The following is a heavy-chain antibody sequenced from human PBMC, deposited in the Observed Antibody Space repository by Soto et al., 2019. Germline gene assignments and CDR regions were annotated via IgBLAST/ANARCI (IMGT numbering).Heavy chain of an antibody. J-gene: IGHJ4*02. CDR2: VSHDGRNT. CDR3: AKGGRQWLVTSDFNY. CDR1: GFTFTDYP. Sequence: GGSLRLSCAASGFTFTDYPMHWVRQAPGKGLEWVAVVSHDGRNTHYADSVKGRFTISRDSSKNTVSLEMTSLRAEDTAVYYCAKGGRQWLVTSDFNYWGQGALVTVSS. D-gene: IGHD6-19*01. V-gene: IGHV3-30*18.